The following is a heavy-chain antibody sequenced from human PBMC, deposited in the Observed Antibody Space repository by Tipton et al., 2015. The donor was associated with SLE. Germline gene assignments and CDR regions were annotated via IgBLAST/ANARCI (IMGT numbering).Heavy chain of an antibody. Sequence: TLSLTCTVAGGSVSSGSYQWSWIRQTPGKGLECIGYIHNSGYTNYNPSLKSRVTMSVDTSKNHFSLQLSSVTAADTAVYYCARGAVAGSAYFGYWGQGTLVTVSS. CDR3: ARGAVAGSAYFGY. CDR2: IHNSGYT. V-gene: IGHV4-61*01. D-gene: IGHD6-19*01. CDR1: GGSVSSGSYQ. J-gene: IGHJ4*03.